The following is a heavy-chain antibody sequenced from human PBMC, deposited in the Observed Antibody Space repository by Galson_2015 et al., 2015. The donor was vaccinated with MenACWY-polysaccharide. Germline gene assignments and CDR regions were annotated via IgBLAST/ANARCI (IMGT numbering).Heavy chain of an antibody. Sequence: SLRLSCAASGFSFSGHWMTWVRQAPGKGLEWVANINPDGSDKCYVDSVKGRFIISRDNAKNSVYLQMNGLRVEDTAMYYCGRHFDWAFDYRGQGALVTVSS. D-gene: IGHD2-21*01. CDR2: INPDGSDK. V-gene: IGHV3-7*01. CDR1: GFSFSGHW. J-gene: IGHJ4*02. CDR3: GRHFDWAFDY.